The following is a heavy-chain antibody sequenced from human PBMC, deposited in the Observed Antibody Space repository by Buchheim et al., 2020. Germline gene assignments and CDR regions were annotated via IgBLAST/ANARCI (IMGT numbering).Heavy chain of an antibody. D-gene: IGHD5-24*01. CDR1: GGSISSYY. J-gene: IGHJ5*02. Sequence: QVQLQESGPGLVKPSETLSLTCTVSGGSISSYYWSWIRQPPGKGLEWIGYIYYSGSTNYNPSLKSRVTISVDTSKNQFSLKLSSVTAADTAVYYCARAEMATIMFDPWGQGTL. V-gene: IGHV4-59*01. CDR3: ARAEMATIMFDP. CDR2: IYYSGST.